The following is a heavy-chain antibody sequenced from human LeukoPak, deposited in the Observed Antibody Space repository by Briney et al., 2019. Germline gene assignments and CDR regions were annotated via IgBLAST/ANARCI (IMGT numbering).Heavy chain of an antibody. V-gene: IGHV5-51*01. CDR2: LYPGDSDT. CDR3: ARHVGDCTSPPCYTGPLDY. CDR1: GYSFGAYW. J-gene: IGHJ4*02. Sequence: GESLKISCKASGYSFGAYWIGWVRQMPGKGLEWMGMLYPGDSDTIYSPSFQGQVTISADSSINTAYLQWSSLKASDTAIYYCARHVGDCTSPPCYTGPLDYWGQGTLVPVSS. D-gene: IGHD2-2*01.